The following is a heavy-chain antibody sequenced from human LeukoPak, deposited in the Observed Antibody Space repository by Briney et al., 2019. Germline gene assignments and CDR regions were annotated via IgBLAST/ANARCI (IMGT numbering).Heavy chain of an antibody. Sequence: GGSLRLSCAASGFTVSSNYMSWVRQAPGKGLEWTSVIYSGGSTYYADSVKGRFTISRDNSKNTLYLQMNSLRAEDTAVYYCARDVRRDDAFDIWGQGTMVTVSS. D-gene: IGHD3-10*02. J-gene: IGHJ3*02. CDR3: ARDVRRDDAFDI. V-gene: IGHV3-53*01. CDR2: IYSGGST. CDR1: GFTVSSNY.